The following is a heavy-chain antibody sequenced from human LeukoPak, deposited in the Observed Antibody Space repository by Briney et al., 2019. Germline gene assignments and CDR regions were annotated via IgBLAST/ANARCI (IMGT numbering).Heavy chain of an antibody. CDR2: ISGSGAST. D-gene: IGHD2-2*01. CDR3: AKDPTLSAVAPDNWFDP. Sequence: GGSLRLSCAASGFTFRAYAMSWVRQAPGQGLEWVSIISGSGASTFYVDSVKGRFTISRDNSKNTLYLQMNDLRAEDTAVYFCAKDPTLSAVAPDNWFDPWGQGTLVIVSS. V-gene: IGHV3-23*01. CDR1: GFTFRAYA. J-gene: IGHJ5*02.